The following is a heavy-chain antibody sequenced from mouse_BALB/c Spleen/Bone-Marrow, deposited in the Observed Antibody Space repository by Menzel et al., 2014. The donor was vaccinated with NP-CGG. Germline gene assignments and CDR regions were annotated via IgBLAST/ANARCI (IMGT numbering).Heavy chain of an antibody. CDR2: INPSNGGT. CDR1: GYTFTSYY. J-gene: IGHJ4*01. D-gene: IGHD3-1*01. CDR3: SRGRRDALDY. V-gene: IGHV1S81*02. Sequence: QVQLQQPGAELVKPGASVKLSCTASGYTFTSYYMYWVQQRPGQGLEWFGEINPSNGGTNFNEKFKNKATLTVDKSSSRAFMKLSRRTSEDSAVYYCSRGRRDALDYWGQGTSVTVSS.